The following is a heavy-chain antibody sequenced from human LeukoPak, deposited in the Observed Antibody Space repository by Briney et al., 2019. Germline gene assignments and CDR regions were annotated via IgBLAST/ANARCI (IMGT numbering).Heavy chain of an antibody. Sequence: GGSLRLSCAASGFTFSTYSMNWVRQAPGKGLEWISYISGGSTTIYYADSVKGRFTISRDTAKNLLYLQMNSLRAEDTAVYYCAREEDRYSGSYYDYFDSWGQGTLLTVSS. D-gene: IGHD1-26*01. CDR3: AREEDRYSGSYYDYFDS. J-gene: IGHJ4*02. CDR1: GFTFSTYS. CDR2: ISGGSTTI. V-gene: IGHV3-48*01.